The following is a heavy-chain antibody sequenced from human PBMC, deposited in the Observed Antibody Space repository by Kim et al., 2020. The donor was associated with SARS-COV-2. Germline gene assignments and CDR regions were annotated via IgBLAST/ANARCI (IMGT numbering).Heavy chain of an antibody. Sequence: KERFTISRDDAKHSLYLQMNSLGAEDTAVYYCARDYVGNLGYWGRGTLVTVSS. CDR3: ARDYVGNLGY. D-gene: IGHD3-16*01. J-gene: IGHJ4*02. V-gene: IGHV3-11*04.